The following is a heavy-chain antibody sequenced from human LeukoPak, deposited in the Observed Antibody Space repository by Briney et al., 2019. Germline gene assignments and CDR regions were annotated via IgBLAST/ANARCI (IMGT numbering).Heavy chain of an antibody. CDR2: IRYDGSNK. D-gene: IGHD4-17*01. J-gene: IGHJ4*02. CDR3: AKGHGPHDYGIDY. V-gene: IGHV3-30*02. Sequence: PGGSLRLSCAASGFTFSSYGMHWVRQAPGKGLEWVAFIRYDGSNKYYADSVKGRFTISRDNSKNTLYLQMNSLRAEDTAVYYCAKGHGPHDYGIDYWGQGTLVTVSS. CDR1: GFTFSSYG.